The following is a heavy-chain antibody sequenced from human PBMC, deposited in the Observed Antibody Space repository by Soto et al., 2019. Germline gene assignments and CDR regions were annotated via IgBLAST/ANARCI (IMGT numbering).Heavy chain of an antibody. D-gene: IGHD2-2*01. CDR1: GFTFSSYS. CDR2: ISSSSSYI. Sequence: EVQLVESGGGLVKPGGSLRLSCAASGFTFSSYSMNWVRQAPGKGLEWVSSISSSSSYIYYADSVKGRFTISRDNAKNSLYPQMNSLRAEDTAVYYCARDYQLLYRSLDYWGQGTLVTVSS. J-gene: IGHJ4*02. V-gene: IGHV3-21*01. CDR3: ARDYQLLYRSLDY.